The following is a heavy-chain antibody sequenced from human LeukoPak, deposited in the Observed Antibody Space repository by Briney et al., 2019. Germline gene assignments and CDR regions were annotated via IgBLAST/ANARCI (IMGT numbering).Heavy chain of an antibody. CDR2: INPNSGGT. V-gene: IGHV1-2*02. CDR1: GYTFTGYY. Sequence: GASVKVSCKASGYTFTGYYMHWVRQAPGQGLEWMGWINPNSGGTNYAQKFQGRVTMTRDTSISTAYMELSRLRSDDTAVYYCARGGRFGEFYTDPLDYWGQGTLVTVSS. CDR3: ARGGRFGEFYTDPLDY. J-gene: IGHJ4*02. D-gene: IGHD3-10*01.